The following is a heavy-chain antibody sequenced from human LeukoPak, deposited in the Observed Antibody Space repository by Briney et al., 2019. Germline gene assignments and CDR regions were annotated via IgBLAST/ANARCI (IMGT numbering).Heavy chain of an antibody. CDR2: IRHDGSDK. Sequence: GSLRLSFAASGFTFSVHWMGLVRQGPGQGLGWVAFIRHDGSDKYHADSVKGRFTISRDDSKNTLYLQMDSLRVEDMAVYYCAKLDYGGNGDYWGQGTLVTVSS. J-gene: IGHJ4*02. V-gene: IGHV3-30*02. CDR1: GFTFSVHW. D-gene: IGHD4-23*01. CDR3: AKLDYGGNGDY.